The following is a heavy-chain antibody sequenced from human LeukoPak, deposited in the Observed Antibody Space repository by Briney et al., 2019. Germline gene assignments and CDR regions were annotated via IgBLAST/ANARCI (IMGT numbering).Heavy chain of an antibody. Sequence: GGSLRLSCAASGFTFDDYAMHWVRQAPGKGLEWVSGISWNSGSIGYADSVKGRFTISRDSAKNSLYLQMNSLRAEDTALYYCAKEAQEPTGDYWGQGTLVTVSS. V-gene: IGHV3-9*01. CDR2: ISWNSGSI. CDR1: GFTFDDYA. J-gene: IGHJ4*02. D-gene: IGHD4-17*01. CDR3: AKEAQEPTGDY.